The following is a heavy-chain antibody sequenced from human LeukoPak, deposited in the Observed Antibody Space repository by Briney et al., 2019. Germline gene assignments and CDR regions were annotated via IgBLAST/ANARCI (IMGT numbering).Heavy chain of an antibody. J-gene: IGHJ4*02. V-gene: IGHV5-51*01. CDR1: GYSFTSYW. Sequence: GESLKISCKGSGYSFTSYWIGWVRQMPGKGLEWMGIIYPGDSDTRYSPSFQGQVTISADKSISTAYLQWSSLKASDTAMYYCARLRRGGRYSGSYCDYWGQGTLVTVSS. CDR3: ARLRRGGRYSGSYCDY. CDR2: IYPGDSDT. D-gene: IGHD1-26*01.